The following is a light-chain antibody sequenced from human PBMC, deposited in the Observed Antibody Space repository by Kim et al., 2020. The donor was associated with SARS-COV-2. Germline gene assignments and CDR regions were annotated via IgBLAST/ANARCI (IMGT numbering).Light chain of an antibody. CDR3: QSYASSLSGWV. CDR1: SSNIGAGYY. Sequence: QSVLTQPPSVSGSPGQRVTISCTGSSSNIGAGYYVHWYQQLPGTAPKLLIYGNSNRPSGVPDRFSGSKSGTSASLAITGLQAEDEADYYCQSYASSLSGWVFGGGTQLTVL. V-gene: IGLV1-40*01. CDR2: GNS. J-gene: IGLJ3*02.